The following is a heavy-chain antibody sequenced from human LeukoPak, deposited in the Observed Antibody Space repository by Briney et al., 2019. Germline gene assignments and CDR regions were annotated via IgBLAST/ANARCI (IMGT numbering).Heavy chain of an antibody. J-gene: IGHJ6*02. CDR1: GGTFSSYA. CDR2: IIPIFGTA. V-gene: IGHV1-69*13. D-gene: IGHD3-9*01. CDR3: ARTDLTGYRLDV. Sequence: ASVKVSCKASGGTFSSYANSGVRQAPGQGLEWMGGIIPIFGTANYAQKFQGRVTITADESTSTAYMELSSLRSEDTAVYYCARTDLTGYRLDVWGQGTTVTVSS.